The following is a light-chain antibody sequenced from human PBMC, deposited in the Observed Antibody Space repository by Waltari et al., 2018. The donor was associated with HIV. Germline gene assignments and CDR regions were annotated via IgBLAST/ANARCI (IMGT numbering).Light chain of an antibody. J-gene: IGKJ1*01. Sequence: DIQMTQSPSSMSASVGDRVTITCRSSQSIRSNLNWYPQKPGKAPKLLIYAASSLQSGVPARVSGSGSGTDFTLTISSLQPEDFVTYHCEQSYNSPRTFGQGTKVEIK. CDR1: QSIRSN. CDR2: AAS. CDR3: EQSYNSPRT. V-gene: IGKV1-39*01.